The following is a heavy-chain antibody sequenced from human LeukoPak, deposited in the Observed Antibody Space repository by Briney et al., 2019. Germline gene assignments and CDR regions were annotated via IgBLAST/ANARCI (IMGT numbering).Heavy chain of an antibody. D-gene: IGHD6-25*01. CDR2: INPYSGGT. Sequence: GASVKVSCKASGYTFTGYYMHWVRQAPGQGLEWMGWINPYSGGTNYAQKFQGRVTMTRDTSISTAYMELSRLRSDDTAVYYCARVRAAYRYFDYWGQGTLVTVSS. CDR1: GYTFTGYY. J-gene: IGHJ4*02. CDR3: ARVRAAYRYFDY. V-gene: IGHV1-2*02.